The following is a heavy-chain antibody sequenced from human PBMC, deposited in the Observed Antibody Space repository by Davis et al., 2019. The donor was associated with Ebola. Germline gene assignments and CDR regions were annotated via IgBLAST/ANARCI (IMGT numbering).Heavy chain of an antibody. Sequence: GESLKISCAASGFTFSSYWMSWXXXXRGKGREWVANFMHYGSEQYYVDSVKGRFTISRDNAKNSLYLQMNSLRDEDTAVYYCASQWVAAAGKDYWGQGTLVTVSS. CDR3: ASQWVAAAGKDY. D-gene: IGHD6-13*01. J-gene: IGHJ4*02. CDR2: FMHYGSEQ. CDR1: GFTFSSYW. V-gene: IGHV3-7*01.